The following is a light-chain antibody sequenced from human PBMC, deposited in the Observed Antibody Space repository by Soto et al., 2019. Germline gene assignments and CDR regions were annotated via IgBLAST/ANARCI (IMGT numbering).Light chain of an antibody. CDR1: SSDVGGYNF. J-gene: IGLJ3*02. CDR2: EVS. V-gene: IGLV2-8*01. CDR3: SSFAGSNNLV. Sequence: QSVLTQPPSASGSPGQSVTISCIGTSSDVGGYNFVSWYQQHPGKAPKLVIYEVSKRPSGVPDRFSASKSGNTASLTVSGLQAEDEADYYCSSFAGSNNLVFGGGTKVTVL.